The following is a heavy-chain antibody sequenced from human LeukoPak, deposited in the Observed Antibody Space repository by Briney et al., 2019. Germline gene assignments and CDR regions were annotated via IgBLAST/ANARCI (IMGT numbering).Heavy chain of an antibody. CDR1: GFTFSSYW. Sequence: GGSLRLSCAASGFTFSSYWMSWVRQAPGKGLGWVANIKQDGSEKYYVDSVKGRFTISRDNAKNSLYLQMNSLRAEDTAVYYCARDNWAYSSTYTDAFDIWGQGTMVTVSS. D-gene: IGHD6-13*01. V-gene: IGHV3-7*01. CDR3: ARDNWAYSSTYTDAFDI. J-gene: IGHJ3*02. CDR2: IKQDGSEK.